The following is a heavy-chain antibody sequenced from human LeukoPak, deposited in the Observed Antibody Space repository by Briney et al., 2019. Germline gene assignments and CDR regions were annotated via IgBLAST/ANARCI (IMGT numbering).Heavy chain of an antibody. CDR2: IKSKTDGGTT. CDR1: GFTFSDAW. Sequence: GGSLRLSCAASGFTFSDAWMNWVRQAPGKGLEWVDRIKSKTDGGTTDYAAPVKGRFTISRDDSENTLYLQMSSLKTEDTAVYYCVTGRSDFDYWGQGTLVTVSS. CDR3: VTGRSDFDY. V-gene: IGHV3-15*01. J-gene: IGHJ4*02. D-gene: IGHD3-3*01.